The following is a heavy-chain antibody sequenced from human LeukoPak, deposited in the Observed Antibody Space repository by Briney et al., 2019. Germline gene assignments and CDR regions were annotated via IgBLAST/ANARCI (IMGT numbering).Heavy chain of an antibody. J-gene: IGHJ4*02. CDR2: TNSGGTST. Sequence: GGSLRLFCAPSVVPFSDFSMSCGPEAPGKGREGISTTNSGGTSTYYAESVKGRFTISRDNSKNTLYLQMSSLRVEDAAVYYCAKQAYARSLGEGGPGTLVSVSS. V-gene: IGHV3-23*01. CDR3: AKQAYARSLGE. D-gene: IGHD2-8*01. CDR1: VVPFSDFS.